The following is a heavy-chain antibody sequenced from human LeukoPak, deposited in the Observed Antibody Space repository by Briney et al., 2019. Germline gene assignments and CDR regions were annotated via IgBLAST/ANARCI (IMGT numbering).Heavy chain of an antibody. D-gene: IGHD2-15*01. CDR3: ARGGGNFDY. J-gene: IGHJ4*02. V-gene: IGHV3-21*01. CDR2: ISSTSTYI. Sequence: GGSLRLSCAASEFTFSSYTINWVRQAPGKGLEWVSSISSTSTYISYADPVKGRFTISRDNAKNSLYLQMNSLRAEDTAVYYCARGGGNFDYWGQGTLVTVSS. CDR1: EFTFSSYT.